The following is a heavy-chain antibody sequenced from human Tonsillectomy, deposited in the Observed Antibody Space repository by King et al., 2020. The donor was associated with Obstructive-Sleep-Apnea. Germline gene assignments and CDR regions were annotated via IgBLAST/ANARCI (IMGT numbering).Heavy chain of an antibody. D-gene: IGHD5-18*01. J-gene: IGHJ4*02. CDR3: AREKRQLWAEPQYFFDY. CDR2: IYYSGST. Sequence: VPLQESGPGLVKPSETLSLTCTVSGDFISSYYWNWIRQPPGKGLEWIGYIYYSGSTNYNPSLKSRVTTSIDTSKNQISLKLSSVTAADTAVYYCAREKRQLWAEPQYFFDYWGRGTLVTVSS. V-gene: IGHV4-59*01. CDR1: GDFISSYY.